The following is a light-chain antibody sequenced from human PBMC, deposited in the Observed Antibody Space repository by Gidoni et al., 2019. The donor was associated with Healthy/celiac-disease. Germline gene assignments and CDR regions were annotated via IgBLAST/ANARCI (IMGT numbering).Light chain of an antibody. J-gene: IGLJ2*01. Sequence: SSELTPPPSVPVSPGQTASITCSGDKLGDKYACWYQQKPGQSPVLVIYQDSKRPSGIPERFSGSNSGNTATLTISGTQAMDEADYYCQAWDSSTAGVVFGGGTKLTVL. CDR3: QAWDSSTAGVV. CDR2: QDS. CDR1: KLGDKY. V-gene: IGLV3-1*01.